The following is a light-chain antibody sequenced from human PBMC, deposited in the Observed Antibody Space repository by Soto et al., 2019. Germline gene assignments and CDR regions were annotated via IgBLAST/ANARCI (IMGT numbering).Light chain of an antibody. CDR2: ANT. Sequence: QSVLTQPPSVSGAPGRRVTISCTGSSSNIGAGIDVHWYQKFPGTAPKLLIYANTNRPSGVPDRFSGSKSGTSASLAITGLQAEDEADYYCQSYDNSLSGPVFGGGTKLTVL. J-gene: IGLJ2*01. V-gene: IGLV1-40*01. CDR1: SSNIGAGID. CDR3: QSYDNSLSGPV.